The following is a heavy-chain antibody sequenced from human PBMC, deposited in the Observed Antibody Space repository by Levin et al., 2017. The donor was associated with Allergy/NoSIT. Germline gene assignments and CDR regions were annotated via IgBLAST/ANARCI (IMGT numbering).Heavy chain of an antibody. Sequence: SETLSLTCTVSGGSISSYYWSWIRQPAGKGLEWIGRIYTSGSTNYNPSLKSRVTMSVDTSKNQFSLKLSSVTAADTAVYYCARDESPFYGDAAPAFDIWGQGTMVTVSS. CDR2: IYTSGST. D-gene: IGHD4-17*01. CDR1: GGSISSYY. CDR3: ARDESPFYGDAAPAFDI. J-gene: IGHJ3*02. V-gene: IGHV4-4*07.